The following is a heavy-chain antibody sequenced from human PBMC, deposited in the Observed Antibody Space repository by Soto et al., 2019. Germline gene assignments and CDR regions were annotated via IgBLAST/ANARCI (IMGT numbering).Heavy chain of an antibody. V-gene: IGHV4-59*01. CDR2: IYYSGST. CDR1: GVSITSYY. CDR3: ARSIVEDIVLMVYATPLQFDP. D-gene: IGHD2-8*01. Sequence: SETLSLTCTVSGVSITSYYWSWIRQPPGKGLEWIGYIYYSGSTNYNPSLKSRVTISVDTSKNQFSLKLSSVTAADTAVYYCARSIVEDIVLMVYATPLQFDPWGQGTLVTVST. J-gene: IGHJ5*02.